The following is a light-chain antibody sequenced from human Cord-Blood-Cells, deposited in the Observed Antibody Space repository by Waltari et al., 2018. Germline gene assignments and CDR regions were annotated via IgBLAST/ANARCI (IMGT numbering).Light chain of an antibody. CDR3: QQYGSSPRYT. J-gene: IGKJ2*01. CDR1: QSVSSSY. Sequence: EIVLTQSPGTLSLSPGERATLSCRASQSVSSSYLAWYQQKPGQAPRLLIYGASSRATSIPDRFSGSGSGTDFTLTISRLEPEDFAVYYCQQYGSSPRYTFGQGTKLGIK. CDR2: GAS. V-gene: IGKV3-20*01.